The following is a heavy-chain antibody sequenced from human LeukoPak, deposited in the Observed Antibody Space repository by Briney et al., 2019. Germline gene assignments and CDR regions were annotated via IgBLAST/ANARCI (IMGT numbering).Heavy chain of an antibody. Sequence: GGSLRLSCAASGFTFDDYAMHWVRQAPGKGLEWVSGISWNSGSIGYADSVKGRFTISRDNAKNSLYLQMNSLRAEDTALYYCAKDWVAAAGRFDYWGQGTPVTVSS. D-gene: IGHD6-13*01. J-gene: IGHJ4*02. CDR3: AKDWVAAAGRFDY. V-gene: IGHV3-9*01. CDR2: ISWNSGSI. CDR1: GFTFDDYA.